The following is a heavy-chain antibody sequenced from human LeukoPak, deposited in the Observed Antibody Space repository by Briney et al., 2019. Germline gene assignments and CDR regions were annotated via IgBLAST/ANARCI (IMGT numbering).Heavy chain of an antibody. Sequence: GGSLRLSCAASGFTFSSCAMHWVRQAPGKGLEWVSAISGSGGSTYYADSVKGRFTISRDNSKNTLYLQMNSLRAEDTAVYYCAKEASDSNYYYYYYMDVWGKGTTVTVSS. CDR3: AKEASDSNYYYYYYMDV. CDR2: ISGSGGST. V-gene: IGHV3-23*01. J-gene: IGHJ6*03. D-gene: IGHD4-11*01. CDR1: GFTFSSCA.